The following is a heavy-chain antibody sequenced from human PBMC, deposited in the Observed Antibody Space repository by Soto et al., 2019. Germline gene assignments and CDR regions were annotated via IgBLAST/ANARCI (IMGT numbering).Heavy chain of an antibody. CDR1: GGSISSAAYY. D-gene: IGHD5-18*01. J-gene: IGHJ4*02. CDR3: AREYTYGANFFDC. V-gene: IGHV4-31*03. Sequence: QVQLQESGPGLVKPSQTLSLTCTVSGGSISSAAYYWSWIRQHPGKGLEWIGYISHSGSTYYTPSIKCRVIISADTSKNQFSLNLTSVPAADTAVYYCAREYTYGANFFDCWGQGALVTVSS. CDR2: ISHSGST.